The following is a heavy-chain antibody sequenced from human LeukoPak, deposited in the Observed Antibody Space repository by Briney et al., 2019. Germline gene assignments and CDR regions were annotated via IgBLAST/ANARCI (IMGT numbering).Heavy chain of an antibody. D-gene: IGHD6-19*01. CDR1: GGSFSGYY. V-gene: IGHV4-34*01. CDR2: INHSGST. CDR3: ARGWRIAVAGPNHTLDY. J-gene: IGHJ4*02. Sequence: SETLPLTCAVYGGSFSGYYWSWIRQPPGKGLEWIGEINHSGSTNYNPSLKSRVTISVDTSKNQFSLKLSSVTAADTAVYYCARGWRIAVAGPNHTLDYWGQGTLVTVSS.